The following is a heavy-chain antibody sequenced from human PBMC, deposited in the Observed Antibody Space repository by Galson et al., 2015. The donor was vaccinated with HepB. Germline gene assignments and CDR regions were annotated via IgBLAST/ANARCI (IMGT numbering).Heavy chain of an antibody. D-gene: IGHD3-10*01. Sequence: LSLTCTVSGGSISSYYWSWIRQPPGKGLEWIGYIYYSGSTNYNPSLKSRVTISVDTSKNQFSLKLSSVTAADTAVYYCARFGLWFGNLDAFDIWGQGTMVTVSS. CDR2: IYYSGST. V-gene: IGHV4-59*08. CDR3: ARFGLWFGNLDAFDI. J-gene: IGHJ3*02. CDR1: GGSISSYY.